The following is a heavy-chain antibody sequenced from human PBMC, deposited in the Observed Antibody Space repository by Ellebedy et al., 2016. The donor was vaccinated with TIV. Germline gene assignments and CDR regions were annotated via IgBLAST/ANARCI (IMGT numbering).Heavy chain of an antibody. V-gene: IGHV3-21*01. Sequence: GESLKISCAASGFTFSSYSMNWVRQAPGKGLEWVSSISSSSSYIHYADSVKGRFTISRDNAKNSLYLQMNSLRAEDTAVYYCAKGLELLQPYGMDVWGQGTTVTVSS. CDR3: AKGLELLQPYGMDV. J-gene: IGHJ6*02. CDR1: GFTFSSYS. CDR2: ISSSSSYI. D-gene: IGHD1-26*01.